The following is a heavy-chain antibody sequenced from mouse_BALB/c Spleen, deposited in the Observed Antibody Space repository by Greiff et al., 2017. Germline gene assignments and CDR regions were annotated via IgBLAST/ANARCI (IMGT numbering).Heavy chain of an antibody. CDR3: ARHRYDGYYFDY. CDR1: GFTFSSYG. V-gene: IGHV5-6*01. CDR2: ISSGGSYT. Sequence: EVQLQESGGDLVKPGGSLKLSCAASGFTFSSYGMSWVRQTPDKRLEWVATISSGGSYTYYPDSVKGRFTISRDNAKNTLYLQMSSLKSEDTAMYYCARHRYDGYYFDYWGQGTTLTVSS. J-gene: IGHJ2*01. D-gene: IGHD2-14*01.